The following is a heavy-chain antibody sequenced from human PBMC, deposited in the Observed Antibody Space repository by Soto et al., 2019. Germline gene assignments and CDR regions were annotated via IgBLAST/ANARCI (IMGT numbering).Heavy chain of an antibody. V-gene: IGHV3-33*01. CDR2: IWYDGGNK. D-gene: IGHD6-19*01. Sequence: QVQLVESGGGVVQPGRSLRLSCAASEFNFSSYVMHWVRQAPGKGLEWVAVIWYDGGNKYYADSVTGRFTISRDNSTNTLYVQMNSSRAEDTAVYYCARDGQWLPRDGLRSSYYFDYWGQGTLVTVSS. CDR3: ARDGQWLPRDGLRSSYYFDY. J-gene: IGHJ4*02. CDR1: EFNFSSYV.